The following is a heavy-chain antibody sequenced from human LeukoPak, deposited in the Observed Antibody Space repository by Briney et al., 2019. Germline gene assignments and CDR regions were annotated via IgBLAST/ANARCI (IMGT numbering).Heavy chain of an antibody. CDR3: ASAVEVATLSY. D-gene: IGHD5-24*01. V-gene: IGHV5-51*01. J-gene: IGHJ4*02. CDR2: IYPGDSDT. CDR1: GHRFASYW. Sequence: GESLKISCKGSGHRFASYWIGWVRQMPGKGLEWMGIIYPGDSDTGYSPSFQGQVTISADKSISTAYLQWSSLKASDTAMYYCASAVEVATLSYWGQGTLVTVSS.